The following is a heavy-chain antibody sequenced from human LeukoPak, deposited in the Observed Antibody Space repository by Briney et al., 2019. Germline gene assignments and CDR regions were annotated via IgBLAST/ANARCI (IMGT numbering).Heavy chain of an antibody. D-gene: IGHD6-19*01. J-gene: IGHJ4*02. CDR2: IRSKAYGGTT. CDR3: SRTYSSGGRGLDY. CDR1: GFTFGDFA. Sequence: GGSLRLSCTASGFTFGDFAMSWVRQAPGKGLEWVGFIRSKAYGGTTEYAASVKGRFTISRDDSKSIAYLQMNSLKTEGTVVYYCSRTYSSGGRGLDYWGQGTLVTVSS. V-gene: IGHV3-49*04.